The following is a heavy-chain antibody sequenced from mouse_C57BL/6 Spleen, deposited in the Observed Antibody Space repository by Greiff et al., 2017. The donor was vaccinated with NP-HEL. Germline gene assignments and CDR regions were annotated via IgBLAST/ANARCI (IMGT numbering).Heavy chain of an antibody. CDR1: GYTFTDYY. Sequence: EVQLQQSGPELVKPGASVKISCKASGYTFTDYYMNWVKQSHGKSLEWIGDINPNNGGTSYNQKFKGKATLTVDKSSSTAYMELRSLTSEDSAVYYCAREGNYGRYFDYWGQGTTLTVSS. V-gene: IGHV1-26*01. J-gene: IGHJ2*01. D-gene: IGHD2-1*01. CDR2: INPNNGGT. CDR3: AREGNYGRYFDY.